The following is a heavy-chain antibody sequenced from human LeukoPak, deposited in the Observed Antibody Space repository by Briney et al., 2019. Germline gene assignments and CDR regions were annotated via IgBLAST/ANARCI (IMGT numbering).Heavy chain of an antibody. CDR2: IRYDGSNK. CDR1: GFTLSSYG. CDR3: AKLAGTFSAIMSVAYFDY. Sequence: GGSLRLSCAASGFTLSSYGMHWVRQAPGKGLEWVAFIRYDGSNKYYADSVKGRFTISRDNSKNTLYLQMNSLRAVDTAVYYCAKLAGTFSAIMSVAYFDYWGQGTLVTVSS. J-gene: IGHJ4*02. V-gene: IGHV3-30*02. D-gene: IGHD1-1*01.